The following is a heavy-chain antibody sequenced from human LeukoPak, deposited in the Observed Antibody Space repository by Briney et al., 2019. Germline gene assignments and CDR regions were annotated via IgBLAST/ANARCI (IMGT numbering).Heavy chain of an antibody. Sequence: ASVKVSCKASGYTFTSYYTHWVRQAPGQGLEWMGIINLSGGSTSYAQKFQGRVTMTRNTSISTAYMELSSLRSEDTAAYYCARGLSGYYGSGSYYRLNAFDIWGQGTMVTVSS. CDR3: ARGLSGYYGSGSYYRLNAFDI. V-gene: IGHV1-46*01. D-gene: IGHD3-10*01. J-gene: IGHJ3*02. CDR1: GYTFTSYY. CDR2: INLSGGST.